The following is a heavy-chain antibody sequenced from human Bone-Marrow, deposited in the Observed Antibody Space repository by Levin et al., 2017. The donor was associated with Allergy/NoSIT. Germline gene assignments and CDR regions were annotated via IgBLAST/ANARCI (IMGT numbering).Heavy chain of an antibody. J-gene: IGHJ2*01. Sequence: ASETLSLTCSVSGASISGATNYWGWVRQPPGKGLEWIGSIFHTGETYYNPSLKSRLSISVDTSKNHFALELTSATVADTGVYYCARHLPKYDTRGYRYFYFDVWGRGTLVTVSS. V-gene: IGHV4-39*01. CDR1: GASISGATNY. CDR3: ARHLPKYDTRGYRYFYFDV. D-gene: IGHD3-22*01. CDR2: IFHTGET.